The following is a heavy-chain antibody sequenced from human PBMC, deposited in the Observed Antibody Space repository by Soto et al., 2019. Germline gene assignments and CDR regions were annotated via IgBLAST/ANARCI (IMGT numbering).Heavy chain of an antibody. CDR3: ARGGDVNYYHGMDV. CDR1: GYTFTSYG. Sequence: QVQLVQSGGEVKKPGASVKLSCTASGYTFTSYGISWVRQAPGQGLEWMGWISAYNGKTNYAQNVQGRVTMTTDTSTRTAYMDLRSLRSDYTAVYYCARGGDVNYYHGMDVWGQGTTVTVSS. V-gene: IGHV1-18*01. D-gene: IGHD5-12*01. CDR2: ISAYNGKT. J-gene: IGHJ6*02.